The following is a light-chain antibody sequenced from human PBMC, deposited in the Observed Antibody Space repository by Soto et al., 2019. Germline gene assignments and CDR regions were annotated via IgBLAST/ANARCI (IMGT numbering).Light chain of an antibody. J-gene: IGKJ3*01. Sequence: TQSPSTLSGSVGDRVTITCRASQTISSWLAWYQQKPGQAPRPLIYGASKRAPGVSARFSGSGSGTDFTLTISSLEPEDFAVYHCLQRSIGFTFGPGTKVDIK. CDR1: QTISSW. CDR2: GAS. CDR3: LQRSIGFT. V-gene: IGKV3-11*01.